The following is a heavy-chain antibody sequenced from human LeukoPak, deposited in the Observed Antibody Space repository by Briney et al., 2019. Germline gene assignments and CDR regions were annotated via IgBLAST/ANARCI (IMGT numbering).Heavy chain of an antibody. CDR3: ARGGSGYSMGYFDY. CDR2: IYYSGST. D-gene: IGHD3-3*01. CDR1: GGSISSYY. Sequence: PSETLSLTCTVSGGSISSYYWSWIRQPPGKGLEWIGDIYYSGSTNYNPSLKSRVTISVDTSKNQFSLKLSSVTAADTAVYYCARGGSGYSMGYFDYWGQGTLVTVSS. V-gene: IGHV4-59*01. J-gene: IGHJ4*02.